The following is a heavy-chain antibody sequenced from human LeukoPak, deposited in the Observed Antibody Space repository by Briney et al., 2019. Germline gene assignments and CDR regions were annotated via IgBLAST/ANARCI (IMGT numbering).Heavy chain of an antibody. CDR2: IKEDGSEK. Sequence: GGSLRLSCADSGITFSRSWMSWVRQAPGKGLEWVAFIKEDGSEKYYVDSVKGRFTISRDNAENSLYLQMNSLRAEDTAVYYCARDRGGRTGLDDWGQGTLVTVSS. J-gene: IGHJ4*02. V-gene: IGHV3-7*04. CDR3: ARDRGGRTGLDD. D-gene: IGHD2-15*01. CDR1: GITFSRSW.